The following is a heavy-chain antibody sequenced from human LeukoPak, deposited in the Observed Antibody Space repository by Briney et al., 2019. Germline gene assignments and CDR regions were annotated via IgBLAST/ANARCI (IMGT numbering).Heavy chain of an antibody. J-gene: IGHJ6*02. V-gene: IGHV3-33*06. D-gene: IGHD3-9*01. CDR2: IWYDGSNK. Sequence: GRSLRLSCAASGFTFSSYGMHWVRQAPGKGLEWVAVIWYDGSNKYYADSVKGRFTISRDNSKNTLYLEMNSLRAEDTAVYYCAKGQLRYFDWLLSYYYYGMDVWGQGTTVTVSS. CDR1: GFTFSSYG. CDR3: AKGQLRYFDWLLSYYYYGMDV.